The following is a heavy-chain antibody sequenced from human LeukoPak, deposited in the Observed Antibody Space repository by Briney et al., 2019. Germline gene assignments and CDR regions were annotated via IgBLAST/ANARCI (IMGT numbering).Heavy chain of an antibody. J-gene: IGHJ5*02. D-gene: IGHD2-15*01. V-gene: IGHV3-48*04. CDR3: ARGRGVVVVVADNWFDP. CDR2: ISSSGSTI. Sequence: GGSLRLSCAASGFTFSSYSMNWVRQAPGKGLEWISYISSSGSTIYYADSVKGRFTISRDNAKNSLYLQMNSLRAEDTAVYYCARGRGVVVVVADNWFDPWGQGTLVTVSS. CDR1: GFTFSSYS.